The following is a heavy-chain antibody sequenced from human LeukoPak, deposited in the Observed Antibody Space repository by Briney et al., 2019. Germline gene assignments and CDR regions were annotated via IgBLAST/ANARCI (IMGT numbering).Heavy chain of an antibody. V-gene: IGHV3-23*01. CDR2: ISGSGDST. CDR3: AKDRLWFGQLLPSMDV. D-gene: IGHD3-10*01. CDR1: GLSFSSYA. Sequence: GGSLRLSCAAAGLSFSSYAMNWVRQAPGKGLERVSGISGSGDSTYYAGSVKGRFTISRDNSKNTVYLQMNSLRAEDTAAYYCAKDRLWFGQLLPSMDVWGKGTTVTVSS. J-gene: IGHJ6*03.